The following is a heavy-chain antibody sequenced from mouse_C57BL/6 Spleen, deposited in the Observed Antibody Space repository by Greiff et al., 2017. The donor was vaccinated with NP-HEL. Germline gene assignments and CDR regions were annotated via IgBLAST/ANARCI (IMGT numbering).Heavy chain of an antibody. J-gene: IGHJ2*01. CDR3: TTEGHFDY. V-gene: IGHV14-4*01. CDR2: IDPENGDT. CDR1: GFTIKDYY. Sequence: VQLKQSGAELVRPGASVKLSCTASGFTIKDYYMHWVKQRPEQGLEWIGWIDPENGDTEYASKFKGKATLTADTSSNTAYMQLSSLTSEDTAFYYCTTEGHFDYWGQGTTLTVSS.